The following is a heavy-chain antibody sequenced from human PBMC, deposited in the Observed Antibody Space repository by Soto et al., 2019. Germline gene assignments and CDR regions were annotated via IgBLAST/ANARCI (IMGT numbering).Heavy chain of an antibody. CDR2: ISYDGSNK. CDR3: ARDLYSYGPFDY. CDR1: GFTFSSYA. V-gene: IGHV3-30-3*01. J-gene: IGHJ4*02. D-gene: IGHD5-18*01. Sequence: PGGSLRLSCAAAGFTFSSYAMHWVRQAPGKGLEWVAVISYDGSNKYYADSVKGRFTISRDNSKNTLYLQMNSLRAEDTAVYYCARDLYSYGPFDYWGQGTLVTVSS.